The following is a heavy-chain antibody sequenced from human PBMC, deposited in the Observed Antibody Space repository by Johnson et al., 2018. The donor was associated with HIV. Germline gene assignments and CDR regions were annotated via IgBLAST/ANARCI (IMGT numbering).Heavy chain of an antibody. CDR1: GFTFSDYF. CDR2: ISSSASTV. Sequence: QVQLVESGGGLVKPGGSLRLSCAGSGFTFSDYFMSYIRQTPGKGLEWLSYISSSASTVYYADSVKGRFSISRDNAKHSLYLQMNSLRAEDTAVYYCARDRPSGWPDAFDIWGQGTMVTVSS. J-gene: IGHJ3*02. CDR3: ARDRPSGWPDAFDI. V-gene: IGHV3-11*04. D-gene: IGHD6-19*01.